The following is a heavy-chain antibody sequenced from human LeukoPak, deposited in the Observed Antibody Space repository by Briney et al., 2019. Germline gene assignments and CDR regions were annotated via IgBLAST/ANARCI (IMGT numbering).Heavy chain of an antibody. Sequence: SETLSLTCAVYGGSFSGYYWSWIRQPPGKGLEWIGEINHSGSTTYSPSLKSRVTISVDTSKNQFSLKLSSVTAADTAVYYCEKDSHLDVWGQGTTVTVSS. CDR1: GGSFSGYY. J-gene: IGHJ6*02. CDR2: INHSGST. CDR3: EKDSHLDV. D-gene: IGHD2-15*01. V-gene: IGHV4-34*01.